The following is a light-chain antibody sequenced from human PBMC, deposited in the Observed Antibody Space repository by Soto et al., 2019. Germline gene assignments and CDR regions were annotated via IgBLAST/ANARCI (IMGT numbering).Light chain of an antibody. CDR2: DVS. Sequence: QSALTQPASVSGSPGQSITISCTGTSSDVGGYNFVSWYQQHPGKAPKFPIYDVSYRPSGVSNRFSGSKSGNTASLSISGLQAEDEAYYYCSSYRSGSTLVVFGGGTKLTVL. V-gene: IGLV2-14*01. CDR3: SSYRSGSTLVV. J-gene: IGLJ2*01. CDR1: SSDVGGYNF.